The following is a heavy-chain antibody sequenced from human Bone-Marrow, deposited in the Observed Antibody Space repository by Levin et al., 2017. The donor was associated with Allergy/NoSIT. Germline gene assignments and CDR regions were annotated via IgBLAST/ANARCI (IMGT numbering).Heavy chain of an antibody. CDR3: ARGALPESQLLYLNWLDP. Sequence: GESLKISCAASGFTFSDYFMTWVRQPPGKGLEWISSISSSGKTVYYADSVQGRFTISRDNAKNSLYLQMDSLTAEDTATYYCARGALPESQLLYLNWLDPWGQGSLVTVSS. CDR2: ISSSGKTV. CDR1: GFTFSDYF. D-gene: IGHD2-2*02. J-gene: IGHJ5*02. V-gene: IGHV3-11*01.